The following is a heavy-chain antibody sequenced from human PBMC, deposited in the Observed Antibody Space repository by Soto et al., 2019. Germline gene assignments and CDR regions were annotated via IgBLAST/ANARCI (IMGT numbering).Heavy chain of an antibody. J-gene: IGHJ6*02. CDR2: IYYSGSI. Sequence: PSETLSLTCTVSGGSISSGGYYWSWIRQHPGKGLEWIGYIYYSGSIYYNPSLKSRVTISVDTSKNQFSLKLSSVTAADTAVYYCARFWRGPAAIFYFYGMYVWGQGTTVTVSS. CDR3: ARFWRGPAAIFYFYGMYV. D-gene: IGHD2-2*01. V-gene: IGHV4-31*03. CDR1: GGSISSGGYY.